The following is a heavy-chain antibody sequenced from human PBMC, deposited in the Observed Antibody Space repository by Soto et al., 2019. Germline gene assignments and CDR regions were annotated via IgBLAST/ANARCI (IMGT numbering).Heavy chain of an antibody. CDR1: GYTFTSYG. D-gene: IGHD2-21*02. CDR2: ISAYNGNT. V-gene: IGHV1-18*01. CDR3: ARDPAYCGGDCYSDYYATDV. Sequence: ASVKVSCKASGYTFTSYGISWVRQAPGQGLEWMGWISAYNGNTNYAQKLQGRVTMTTDTSTSTAYMELRSLRSDDTAVYYCARDPAYCGGDCYSDYYATDVRGQGTTGTVSS. J-gene: IGHJ6*02.